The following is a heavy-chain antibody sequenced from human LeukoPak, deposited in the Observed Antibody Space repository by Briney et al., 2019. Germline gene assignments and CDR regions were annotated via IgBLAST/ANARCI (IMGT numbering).Heavy chain of an antibody. D-gene: IGHD4-17*01. V-gene: IGHV1-58*01. CDR3: AAWAGDYPEPSIDAFDI. CDR2: IVVGSGNT. Sequence: SVKVSCKASGFTFTSSAVQWVRQARGQRLEWIGWIVVGSGNTNYAQKFQERVTITRDMSTSTAYMELSGLRSEDTAVYYCAAWAGDYPEPSIDAFDIWGQGTMVTVSS. J-gene: IGHJ3*02. CDR1: GFTFTSSA.